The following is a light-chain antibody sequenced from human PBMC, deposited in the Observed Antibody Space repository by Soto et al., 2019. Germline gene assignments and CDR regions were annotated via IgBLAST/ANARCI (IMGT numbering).Light chain of an antibody. Sequence: QSALTQPPSASGSPGQSVTISCTGTSSDVGGYNYVSWYQHHPGKAPKLMIYEVTKRPSGVPDRFSGSKSGNTASLTVSGLQAEDEADYYCISYAGSNTLIFGGGTKVTVL. CDR1: SSDVGGYNY. CDR2: EVT. CDR3: ISYAGSNTLI. V-gene: IGLV2-8*01. J-gene: IGLJ2*01.